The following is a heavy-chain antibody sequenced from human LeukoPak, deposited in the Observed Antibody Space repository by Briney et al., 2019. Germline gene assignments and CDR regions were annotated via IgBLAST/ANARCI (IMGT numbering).Heavy chain of an antibody. CDR1: GFTVSNNY. V-gene: IGHV3-53*01. D-gene: IGHD6-6*01. Sequence: GPLILSCAASGFTVSNNYVNCFRQAPGTGLDWCSTSYSGGSKYYTDSVNGRFTNSRDHSENTLYLQMNSLRVEDTGVYYCAREGLGFPDAFHIWGQGKMVTVSS. CDR2: SYSGGSK. J-gene: IGHJ3*02. CDR3: AREGLGFPDAFHI.